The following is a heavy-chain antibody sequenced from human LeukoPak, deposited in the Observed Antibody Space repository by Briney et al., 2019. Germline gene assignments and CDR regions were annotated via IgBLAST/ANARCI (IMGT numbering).Heavy chain of an antibody. CDR3: AKRLKRNYYYHYAMDV. V-gene: IGHV3-23*01. Sequence: GGSLRLSCAASGFTFKTHAMSWVRQAPGKGLEWVSRIDDSGVIRSYADSVKGRFTISRDNSKMTLTLRMNSLRAEDTAVYYCAKRLKRNYYYHYAMDVWGQGTTVTVSS. CDR1: GFTFKTHA. D-gene: IGHD3-22*01. CDR2: IDDSGVIR. J-gene: IGHJ6*02.